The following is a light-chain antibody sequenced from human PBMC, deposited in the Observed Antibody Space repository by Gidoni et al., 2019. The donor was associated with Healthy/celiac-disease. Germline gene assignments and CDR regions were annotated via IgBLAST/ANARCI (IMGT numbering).Light chain of an antibody. Sequence: QSALPQPAYVSASPGQSITISFTGTSSDVGSYNLVSWYQQHPGKATNLMIYERSKRPAVVSNRFSVSKSGNTASLTIAGLQEDDEADYYCCSYAGSSTFVFGTGTKVTVL. CDR2: ERS. CDR3: CSYAGSSTFV. V-gene: IGLV2-23*01. CDR1: SSDVGSYNL. J-gene: IGLJ1*01.